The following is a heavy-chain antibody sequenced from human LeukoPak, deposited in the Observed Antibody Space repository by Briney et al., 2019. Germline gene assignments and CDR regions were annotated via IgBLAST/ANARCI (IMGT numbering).Heavy chain of an antibody. CDR1: GGSISGRSYY. V-gene: IGHV4-39*07. J-gene: IGHJ4*02. CDR3: ARGIVAAGNLDY. Sequence: PSETLSLTCSVCGGSISGRSYYWGWSRQPPGRGLVWIWCIYYSGSTHYNPSLKSRVTILEDTSKNQFSLKLSSMTAADTAVYYCARGIVAAGNLDYWGQGTLVTASP. D-gene: IGHD6-13*01. CDR2: IYYSGST.